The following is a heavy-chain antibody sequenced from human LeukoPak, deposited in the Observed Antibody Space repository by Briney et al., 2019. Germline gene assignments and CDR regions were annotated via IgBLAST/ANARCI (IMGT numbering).Heavy chain of an antibody. Sequence: PGGSLRLSCAASGFTLSDHYMDWVRQAPGKGLEWVSYISSSSSTIYYADSVKGRFTISRDNAKNSLYLQMNSLRAEDTAVYYCARDGGYSSSWHSFDYWGQGTLVTVSS. D-gene: IGHD6-13*01. V-gene: IGHV3-11*04. CDR2: ISSSSSTI. CDR1: GFTLSDHY. CDR3: ARDGGYSSSWHSFDY. J-gene: IGHJ4*02.